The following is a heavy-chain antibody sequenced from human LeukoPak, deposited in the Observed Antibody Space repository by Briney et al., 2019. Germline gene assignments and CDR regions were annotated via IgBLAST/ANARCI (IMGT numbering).Heavy chain of an antibody. Sequence: ASVKVSCKASGYTFTSYYIHWVRQAPGQGLEWMGIINPSGGSTNYAQKFQGRVTMTRDTSTSTVYMELSSLRSEDTAVYYCARYQSLEMATGWRYFDYWGQGTLVTVSS. V-gene: IGHV1-46*01. D-gene: IGHD5-24*01. J-gene: IGHJ4*02. CDR2: INPSGGST. CDR3: ARYQSLEMATGWRYFDY. CDR1: GYTFTSYY.